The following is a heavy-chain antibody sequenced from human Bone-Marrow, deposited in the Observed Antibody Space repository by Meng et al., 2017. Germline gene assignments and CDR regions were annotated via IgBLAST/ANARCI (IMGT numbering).Heavy chain of an antibody. CDR2: IYWDDVK. Sequence: TLKRCCPTLGKPQHCLTLTCTVPWSALSTIGVGVGWIRHPPGKALEWRTLIYWDDVKLYSPSLKSRLTITKDTSKHQVVLTMTNMDPVDTATYYCAHSLRIAAAGTGDWYFDLWGRGTLVTVSS. D-gene: IGHD6-13*01. V-gene: IGHV2-5*02. CDR3: AHSLRIAAAGTGDWYFDL. CDR1: WSALSTIGVG. J-gene: IGHJ2*01.